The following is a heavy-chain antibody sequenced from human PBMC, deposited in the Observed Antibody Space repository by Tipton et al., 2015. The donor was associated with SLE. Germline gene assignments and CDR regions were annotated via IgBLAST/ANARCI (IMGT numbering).Heavy chain of an antibody. CDR1: GGSISSGEHY. D-gene: IGHD4-17*01. CDR2: IFYSGST. J-gene: IGHJ4*02. CDR3: VYGDWLGLDY. V-gene: IGHV4-30-4*01. Sequence: TLSLTCTVSGGSISSGEHYWSWIRQPPGKGLEWIGYIFYSGSTNYNPSLKSRVTISVDTSKNQFSLKLSSVTAADTAVYYCVYGDWLGLDYWGQGTLVTVSS.